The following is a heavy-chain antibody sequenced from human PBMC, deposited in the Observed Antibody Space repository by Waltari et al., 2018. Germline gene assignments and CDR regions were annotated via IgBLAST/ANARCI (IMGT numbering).Heavy chain of an antibody. V-gene: IGHV4-34*01. CDR1: GGSFSGYY. Sequence: QVQLQQWGAGLLKPSETLSLTCAVYGGSFSGYYWSWIRQPPGKGLEWIGEINQSGTTTYNPSLKSRVTISVDTPRNQFSLKLNSVTAADTAVYYCARSARFLEWLSPRGYFDYWGQGTLVTVSS. D-gene: IGHD3-3*01. CDR2: INQSGTT. CDR3: ARSARFLEWLSPRGYFDY. J-gene: IGHJ4*02.